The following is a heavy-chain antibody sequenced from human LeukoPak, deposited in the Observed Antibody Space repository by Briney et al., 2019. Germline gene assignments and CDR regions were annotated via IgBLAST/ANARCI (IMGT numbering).Heavy chain of an antibody. V-gene: IGHV3-49*04. J-gene: IGHJ5*02. CDR2: IRSKTYGGTT. CDR1: GFTFGDYG. Sequence: PGGSLRLSCTASGFTFGDYGMNGVRQAPGKGLEWVGFIRSKTYGGTTEYAASVKGRFTISRDDSKSIAYLQLNSLKSEDTAVYYCTRGRQTDHWGQGTLVTVSS. CDR3: TRGRQTDH.